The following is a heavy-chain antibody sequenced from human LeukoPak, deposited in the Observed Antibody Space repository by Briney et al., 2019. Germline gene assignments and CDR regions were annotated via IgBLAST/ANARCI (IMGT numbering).Heavy chain of an antibody. CDR2: IIPIFGTA. D-gene: IGHD3-22*01. J-gene: IGHJ4*02. CDR1: GGTFSSYA. CDR3: ARSAYYDSSGQFDY. V-gene: IGHV1-69*01. Sequence: GSSVKVSCTASGGTFSSYAISWVRQAPGQGLEWMGGIIPIFGTANYAQKLQGRVTITADESTSTAYMELSSLRSEDTAVYYCARSAYYDSSGQFDYWGQGTLVTVSS.